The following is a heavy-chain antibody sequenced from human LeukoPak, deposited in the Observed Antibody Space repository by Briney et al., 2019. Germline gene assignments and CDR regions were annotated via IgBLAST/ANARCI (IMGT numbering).Heavy chain of an antibody. Sequence: PSETLSLTCTVSGGSISSGGYYWSWIRQHPGKGLEWIGYTYYSGSTYYNPSLKRRVTISVDTSKNQFSLKLSSVTAADTAVCYCAREYHWNSLTNWGQGTLVTVSS. CDR2: TYYSGST. CDR3: AREYHWNSLTN. D-gene: IGHD1/OR15-1a*01. J-gene: IGHJ4*02. CDR1: GGSISSGGYY. V-gene: IGHV4-31*03.